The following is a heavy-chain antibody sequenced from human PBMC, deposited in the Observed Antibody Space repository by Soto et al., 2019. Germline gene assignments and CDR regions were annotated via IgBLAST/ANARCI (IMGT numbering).Heavy chain of an antibody. CDR2: INHSGST. J-gene: IGHJ3*02. CDR1: GGSFSGYY. D-gene: IGHD5-12*01. V-gene: IGHV4-34*01. CDR3: ARGRWLGAFDI. Sequence: QVQLQQWGAGLLKPSETLSLTCAVYGGSFSGYYWSWIRQPPGKGLAWIGEINHSGSTNYNPSLKSRVTISVDTSKNQFSLKLSSVTAADTAVYYCARGRWLGAFDIWGQGTMVTVSS.